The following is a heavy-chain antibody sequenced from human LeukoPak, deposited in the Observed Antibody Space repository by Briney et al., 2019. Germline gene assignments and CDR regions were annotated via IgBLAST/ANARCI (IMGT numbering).Heavy chain of an antibody. CDR1: GFTFNAYH. D-gene: IGHD3-22*01. J-gene: IGHJ4*02. CDR3: ATLRRSTYYYDSTDYYEDC. CDR2: ISSSGLYI. Sequence: GGSLRLSCAASGFTFNAYHMNWVRQAPGKGLEWVSSISSSGLYIYYADLLKGRFTISRDNAKSSLYLQMNSLRAEDTAVYYCATLRRSTYYYDSTDYYEDCWGQGTLVTVSS. V-gene: IGHV3-21*01.